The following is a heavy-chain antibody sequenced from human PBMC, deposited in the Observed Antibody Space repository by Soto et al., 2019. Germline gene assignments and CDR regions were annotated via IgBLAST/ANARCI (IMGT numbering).Heavy chain of an antibody. J-gene: IGHJ4*02. Sequence: SVKVSCKASGGTFSSYAISWVRQAPGQGLEWMGGIIPIFGTANYAQKFQGRVTITADESTSTAYMELSSLRSEDTAVYYCARGRYYDSSGYYYWGYYFDYWGQGTLVTVS. V-gene: IGHV1-69*13. CDR3: ARGRYYDSSGYYYWGYYFDY. CDR1: GGTFSSYA. CDR2: IIPIFGTA. D-gene: IGHD3-22*01.